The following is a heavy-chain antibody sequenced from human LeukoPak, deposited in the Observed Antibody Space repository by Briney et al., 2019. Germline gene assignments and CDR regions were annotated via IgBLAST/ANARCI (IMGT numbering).Heavy chain of an antibody. J-gene: IGHJ4*02. CDR3: AKDISGFYDSSALDY. V-gene: IGHV3-9*01. Sequence: PGGSLRLSCAASGFTFDDYAMHWVRQAPGKGLEWVSGISWNSGSIGYADSVKGRFTISRGNAKNSLYLQMNSLRAEDTALYYCAKDISGFYDSSALDYWGQGTLVTVSS. CDR1: GFTFDDYA. CDR2: ISWNSGSI. D-gene: IGHD3-22*01.